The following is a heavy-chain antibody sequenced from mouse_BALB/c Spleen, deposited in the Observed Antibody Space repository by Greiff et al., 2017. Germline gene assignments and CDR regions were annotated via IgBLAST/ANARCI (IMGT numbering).Heavy chain of an antibody. CDR3: AVTGTYVYYAMDY. V-gene: IGHV14-1*02. CDR2: IDPENGNT. J-gene: IGHJ4*01. Sequence: VQLQQSGAELVRPGALVKLSCKASGFNIKDYYMHGVKQRPEQGLEWIGWIDPENGNTIYDPKFQGKASITADTSSNTAYLQLSSLTSEDTAVYYCAVTGTYVYYAMDYWGQGTSVTVSS. CDR1: GFNIKDYY. D-gene: IGHD4-1*01.